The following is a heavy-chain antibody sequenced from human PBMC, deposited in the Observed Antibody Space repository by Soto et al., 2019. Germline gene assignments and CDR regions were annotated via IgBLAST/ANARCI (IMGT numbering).Heavy chain of an antibody. J-gene: IGHJ6*02. CDR1: GFTVSSNY. V-gene: IGHV3-53*01. D-gene: IGHD1-26*01. CDR3: ARELLVGATRGYYYYGMDV. CDR2: IYSGGST. Sequence: GGSLRLSCAASGFTVSSNYMSWVRQAPGKGLEWVSVIYSGGSTYYADSVKGRFTISRDNSKNTLYLQMNSLRAEDTAVYYCARELLVGATRGYYYYGMDVWGQGTTVTVSS.